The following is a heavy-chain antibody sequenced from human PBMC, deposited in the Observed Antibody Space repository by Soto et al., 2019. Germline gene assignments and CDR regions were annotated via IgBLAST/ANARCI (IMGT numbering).Heavy chain of an antibody. J-gene: IGHJ4*02. Sequence: QVQLVQSGAEVKKPGASVKVSSKASGYIFTGYYIHWVRQAPGQGLEWMGWINPKSGDTNYAQKFQGWVTMTRDTSITTAHMELSRLTSADTAVYYCAREGDVGMAYTFDYWGQGTLVTVSS. CDR1: GYIFTGYY. CDR2: INPKSGDT. D-gene: IGHD3-16*01. V-gene: IGHV1-2*04. CDR3: AREGDVGMAYTFDY.